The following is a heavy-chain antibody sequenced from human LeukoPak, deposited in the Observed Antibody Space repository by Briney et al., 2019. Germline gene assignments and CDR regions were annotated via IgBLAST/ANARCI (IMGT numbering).Heavy chain of an antibody. CDR2: INSDGSST. V-gene: IGHV3-74*01. J-gene: IGHJ4*02. D-gene: IGHD4-17*01. CDR3: ARDSVYGDYYFDY. Sequence: HPGGSLRLSCAASGFTFSSYWMHWVRQAPGKGLVWVSRINSDGSSTSYADSVKGRFTISRDNAKNTLYLQMNSLRAEDRAVYYCARDSVYGDYYFDYWGQGTLVTVSS. CDR1: GFTFSSYW.